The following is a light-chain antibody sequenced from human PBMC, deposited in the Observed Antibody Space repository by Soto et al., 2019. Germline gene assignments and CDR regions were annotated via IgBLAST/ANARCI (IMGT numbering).Light chain of an antibody. V-gene: IGKV1-5*01. CDR1: QTISGW. J-gene: IGKJ1*01. CDR2: DAF. Sequence: DIQMTQSPSTLSASVGDRVTITCRASQTISGWLAWYQQKPGKPPKLLIYDAFSLESGVPSRFSGSRSGTEFTLTISSLQHDDVANYYCQQYNTYSRTFGQGSKVEIK. CDR3: QQYNTYSRT.